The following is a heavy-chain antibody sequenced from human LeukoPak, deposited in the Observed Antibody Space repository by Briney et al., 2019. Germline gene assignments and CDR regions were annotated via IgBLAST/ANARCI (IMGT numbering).Heavy chain of an antibody. CDR2: IYHSGST. J-gene: IGHJ4*02. CDR1: GYSISSGYY. V-gene: IGHV4-38-2*02. Sequence: PSETLSLTCTVSGYSISSGYYWGWIRQPPGKGLEWIGSIYHSGSTYYNPSLKSRVTISVDTSKNQFSLKLSSVTAADTAVYYCARLSLRPNYFDYWGQGTLVTVSS. D-gene: IGHD5/OR15-5a*01. CDR3: ARLSLRPNYFDY.